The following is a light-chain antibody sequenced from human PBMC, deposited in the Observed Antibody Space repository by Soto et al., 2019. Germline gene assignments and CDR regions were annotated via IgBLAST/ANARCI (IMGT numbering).Light chain of an antibody. J-gene: IGKJ1*01. CDR2: AAS. Sequence: DIQLTQSPSSLTASVGDRVSISCRASQSISNYLNWYQQKPGKAPKVLIFAASRLQSGVPSRFSGSGSGTDCTLTISSLQPEDFATYHCQQSYSRTFGQGTKVDIK. V-gene: IGKV1-39*01. CDR3: QQSYSRT. CDR1: QSISNY.